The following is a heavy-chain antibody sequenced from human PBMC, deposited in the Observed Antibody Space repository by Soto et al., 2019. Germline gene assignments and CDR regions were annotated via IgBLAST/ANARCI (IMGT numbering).Heavy chain of an antibody. CDR2: IYYSGST. J-gene: IGHJ4*02. D-gene: IGHD3-22*01. Sequence: SETLSLTCTVSGGSISSSSDYWGWIRQPPGEGLEWIGSIYYSGSTNYTPSLKSRVTISVDTSKNQFSLKLSSVTAADTAVYYCARSEVYYYDSSGHYYFDYWGQGTLVTVSS. V-gene: IGHV4-39*07. CDR1: GGSISSSSDY. CDR3: ARSEVYYYDSSGHYYFDY.